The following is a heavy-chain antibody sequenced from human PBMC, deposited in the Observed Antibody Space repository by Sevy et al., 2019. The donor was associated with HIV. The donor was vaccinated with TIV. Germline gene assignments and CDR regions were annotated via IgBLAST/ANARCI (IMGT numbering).Heavy chain of an antibody. J-gene: IGHJ5*02. CDR3: AKDSTDHCTNGVCYFDP. D-gene: IGHD2-8*01. CDR2: ISGSGGST. V-gene: IGHV3-23*01. Sequence: GGSLRLSCAASGFTFSSYAMSWVRQAPGKGLEWVSAISGSGGSTYYADSVKGRFTISRDNSKNTLYLQINSLRAEDTAVYYCAKDSTDHCTNGVCYFDPWGQGTLVTVSS. CDR1: GFTFSSYA.